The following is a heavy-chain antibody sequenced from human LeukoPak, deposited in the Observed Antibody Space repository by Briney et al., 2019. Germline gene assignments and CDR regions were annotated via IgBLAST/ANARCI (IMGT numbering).Heavy chain of an antibody. CDR3: ARTTYSSSWYYASSRGFDY. J-gene: IGHJ4*02. V-gene: IGHV3-48*02. Sequence: QTGGSLRLSCAASGFTFSSYSMNWVRQAPGKGLEWVSYISSSSSTIYYADSVKGRFTISRDNAKNSLYLQMNSLRDEDTAVYYCARTTYSSSWYYASSRGFDYWGQGTLVTVSS. CDR2: ISSSSSTI. CDR1: GFTFSSYS. D-gene: IGHD6-13*01.